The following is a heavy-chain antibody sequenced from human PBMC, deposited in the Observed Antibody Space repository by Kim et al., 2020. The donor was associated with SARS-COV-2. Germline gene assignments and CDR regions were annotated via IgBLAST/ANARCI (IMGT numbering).Heavy chain of an antibody. D-gene: IGHD2-8*02. Sequence: SEKLYVDSVKGRFTISRDNAKKSLYLQMNSRRAEDTAMYYCARNHWYYFDYWGQGTLVTVSS. CDR3: ARNHWYYFDY. V-gene: IGHV3-7*03. CDR2: SEK. J-gene: IGHJ4*02.